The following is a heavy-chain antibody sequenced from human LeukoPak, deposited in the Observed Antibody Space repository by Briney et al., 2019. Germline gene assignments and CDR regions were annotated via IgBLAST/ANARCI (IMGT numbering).Heavy chain of an antibody. J-gene: IGHJ3*02. D-gene: IGHD3-10*01. CDR2: ISYDGSDK. CDR1: KFTFSNFA. CDR3: ARDYYYGSGTPPGDTFDI. Sequence: GGSLRLSCAASKFTFSNFAMHWVRQAPGRGPEWVALISYDGSDKFYADSVKGRFTLSRDNSKNTLYLQMDSLRAEDTAVYYCARDYYYGSGTPPGDTFDIWGQGTMVTVSS. V-gene: IGHV3-30*01.